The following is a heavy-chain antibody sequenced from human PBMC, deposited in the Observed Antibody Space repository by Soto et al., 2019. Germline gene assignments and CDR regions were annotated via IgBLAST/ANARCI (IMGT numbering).Heavy chain of an antibody. J-gene: IGHJ4*02. D-gene: IGHD5-12*01. Sequence: SETLSLTCTVSGDSINTCYWSWIRQPPGKGLEWIGHIYRSGTTRYNPSVKSRVTMSVDTSRNQFSLKPSSVTAADTAVYYCARVQMATIYFDYWGQGILVTVSS. V-gene: IGHV4-59*01. CDR2: IYRSGTT. CDR3: ARVQMATIYFDY. CDR1: GDSINTCY.